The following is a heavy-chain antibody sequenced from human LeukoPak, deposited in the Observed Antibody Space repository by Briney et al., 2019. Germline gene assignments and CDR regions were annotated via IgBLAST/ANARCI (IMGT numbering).Heavy chain of an antibody. CDR2: ISGSGVST. CDR1: GFTFSSYA. D-gene: IGHD5-12*01. Sequence: EGSLRLSCAASGFTFSSYAMNWVRQATGKGLEWVSVISGSGVSTYYADSVKGRFTISRDYSKNTLYLQMNSLRAEDTAVYYCAKVGGISTWIWDREKKAPLAGDFDIWGQGTMVTVSS. CDR3: AKVGGISTWIWDREKKAPLAGDFDI. J-gene: IGHJ3*02. V-gene: IGHV3-23*01.